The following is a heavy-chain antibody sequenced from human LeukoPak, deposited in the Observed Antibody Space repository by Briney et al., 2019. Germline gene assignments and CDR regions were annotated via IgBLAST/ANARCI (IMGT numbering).Heavy chain of an antibody. CDR2: FDPEDGET. CDR1: GYTLTELS. V-gene: IGHV1-24*01. J-gene: IGHJ6*04. D-gene: IGHD2-15*01. Sequence: ASVKVSCKASGYTLTELSMHWVRQAPGKGLEWMGGFDPEDGETIYAQKFQGRVTMTEDTSTDTAYMELSSLRSEDTAVYYCATGPRILSLEGSSYYGMDVWGKGTTVTVSS. CDR3: ATGPRILSLEGSSYYGMDV.